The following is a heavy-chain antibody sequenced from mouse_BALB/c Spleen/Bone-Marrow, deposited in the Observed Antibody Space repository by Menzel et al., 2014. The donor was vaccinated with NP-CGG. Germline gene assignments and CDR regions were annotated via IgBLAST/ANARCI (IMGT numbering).Heavy chain of an antibody. Sequence: EVKLVESGGGLVKPGGSPKLSCAASAFTFSSYSMSWVRQTPEKRLEWVATISSGGHYTYYPDSVKGRFTISRDNAKNTLYLQMSSLKSEDTAMYYCSKDGGYDYSYYFDYWGQGTTLTVSS. J-gene: IGHJ2*01. CDR2: ISSGGHYT. V-gene: IGHV5-6-4*01. CDR1: AFTFSSYS. D-gene: IGHD2-4*01. CDR3: SKDGGYDYSYYFDY.